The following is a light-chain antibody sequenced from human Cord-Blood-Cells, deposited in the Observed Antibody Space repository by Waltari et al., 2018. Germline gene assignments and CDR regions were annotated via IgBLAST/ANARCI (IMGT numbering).Light chain of an antibody. V-gene: IGKV3-11*01. Sequence: EIVLTQSPATLSLSPGERATLSCRASRSVSSYLAWYQPNPGQAPRLLVYDASNRATGIPARFSGSGSGTDFTLTISSLEPEDFAVYYCQQRSNWPALTFGGGTKVEIE. CDR1: RSVSSY. CDR3: QQRSNWPALT. CDR2: DAS. J-gene: IGKJ4*01.